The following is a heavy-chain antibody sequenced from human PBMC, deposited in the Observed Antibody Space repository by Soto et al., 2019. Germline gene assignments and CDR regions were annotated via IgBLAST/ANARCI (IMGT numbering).Heavy chain of an antibody. V-gene: IGHV3-33*01. CDR1: GFTIGSDG. CDR2: IWYDGSNK. Sequence: VGSLKLPCAASGFTIGSDGMHWVRQAPGKGLEWVAVIWYDGSNKYYADSVKGRFTISRDNSKNTLYLQMNSLRAEDTAVYYCSRETTVSSTFDYWGQGTLVAVSS. D-gene: IGHD4-17*01. J-gene: IGHJ4*02. CDR3: SRETTVSSTFDY.